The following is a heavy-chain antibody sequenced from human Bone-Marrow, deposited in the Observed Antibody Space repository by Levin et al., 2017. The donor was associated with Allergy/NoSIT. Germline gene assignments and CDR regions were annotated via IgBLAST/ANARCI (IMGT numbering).Heavy chain of an antibody. CDR1: GFTFRSYA. CDR3: ARSDRGEWLSFY. V-gene: IGHV3-30-3*01. D-gene: IGHD3-3*01. J-gene: IGHJ4*02. Sequence: GGSLRLSCAASGFTFRSYAMHWVRQAPGKGLEWVAVISYDGSNKYYADSVKGRFTISRDNSKTTLYLQMNSLRAEDSAVYYCARSDRGEWLSFYWGQGTLLTVSS. CDR2: ISYDGSNK.